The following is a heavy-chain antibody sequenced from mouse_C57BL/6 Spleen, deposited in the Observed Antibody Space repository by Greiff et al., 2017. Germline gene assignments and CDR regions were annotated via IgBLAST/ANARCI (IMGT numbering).Heavy chain of an antibody. Sequence: VQLQQPGAELVMPGASVKLSCKASGYTFTSYWMHWVQQRPGQGLEWIGEIDPSDSYTNYNQKFKGKSTLTVDKSSSTAYMQLSSLTSADSAVYYCARRTTVVAGGAMDYWGQGTSVTVSS. CDR1: GYTFTSYW. CDR2: IDPSDSYT. D-gene: IGHD1-1*01. J-gene: IGHJ4*01. V-gene: IGHV1-69*01. CDR3: ARRTTVVAGGAMDY.